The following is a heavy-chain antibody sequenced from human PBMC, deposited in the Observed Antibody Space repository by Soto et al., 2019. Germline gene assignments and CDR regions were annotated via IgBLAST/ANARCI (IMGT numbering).Heavy chain of an antibody. D-gene: IGHD5-12*01. CDR2: ISGGVGST. Sequence: EVHLLESGGGLVQPGGSLRLSCAASGFTLTSNAMTGVRQAPGKGLEGVSTISGGVGSTFDADSVKGRFTISRDNSNNTLYLQMDSLRGEDTAFYYCAKEGSGYDRLTYFDFWGQGTLVTVSS. J-gene: IGHJ4*02. CDR1: GFTLTSNA. CDR3: AKEGSGYDRLTYFDF. V-gene: IGHV3-23*01.